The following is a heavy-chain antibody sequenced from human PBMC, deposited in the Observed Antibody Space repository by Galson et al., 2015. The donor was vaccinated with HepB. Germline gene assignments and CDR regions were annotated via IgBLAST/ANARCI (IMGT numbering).Heavy chain of an antibody. J-gene: IGHJ6*02. V-gene: IGHV3-15*01. D-gene: IGHD3-9*01. CDR2: IKSKTDGGTT. Sequence: SLRLSCAASGFTFSNAWMSWVRQAPGKGLEWVGRIKSKTDGGTTDYAAPVKGRFTISRDDSKNTLYLQMNSLKTEDTAVYYCTTGGLRYFDWLPYGMDVWGQGTTVTVSS. CDR3: TTGGLRYFDWLPYGMDV. CDR1: GFTFSNAW.